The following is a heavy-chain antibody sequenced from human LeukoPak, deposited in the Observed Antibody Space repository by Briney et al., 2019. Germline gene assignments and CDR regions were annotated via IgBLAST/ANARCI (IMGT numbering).Heavy chain of an antibody. CDR3: ARETYSAWELIYYYYCYMDV. Sequence: PSETLSLTCTVSGGSISSSSYYWGWIRQPPGKGLEWIGSIYYSGSTYYNPSLKSRVTISVDTSKNQFSLKLSSVTAADTAVYYCARETYSAWELIYYYYCYMDVWGKGTTVTVSS. CDR1: GGSISSSSYY. CDR2: IYYSGST. D-gene: IGHD1-26*01. J-gene: IGHJ6*03. V-gene: IGHV4-39*01.